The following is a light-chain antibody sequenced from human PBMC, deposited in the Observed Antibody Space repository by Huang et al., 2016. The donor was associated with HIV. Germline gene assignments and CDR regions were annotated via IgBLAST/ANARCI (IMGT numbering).Light chain of an antibody. V-gene: IGKV1-39*01. Sequence: DIQMTQSPSSLSASVGDRATITCRASQTISSHLNWYQQKAGKAPNLLIYAASSLQNGVPSRFSGSGSGTDFTLTISSLQPEDFATYFCQQSYRSYTFGQGTKLEIK. CDR2: AAS. J-gene: IGKJ2*01. CDR1: QTISSH. CDR3: QQSYRSYT.